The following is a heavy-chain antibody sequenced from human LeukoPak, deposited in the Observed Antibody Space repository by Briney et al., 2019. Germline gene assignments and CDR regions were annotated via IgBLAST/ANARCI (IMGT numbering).Heavy chain of an antibody. V-gene: IGHV3-23*01. CDR2: ISGSGGST. D-gene: IGHD6-19*01. CDR1: GFTFSSYA. Sequence: GGSLRLSCAASGFTFSSYAMSWVRQAPGKGLEWVSAISGSGGSTYYADSVKGRFTISRDNSKNTLYLQMNSLRAEDTAVYYCAKGRPSYSSGWYYFDYWGQGTLVTVSS. J-gene: IGHJ4*02. CDR3: AKGRPSYSSGWYYFDY.